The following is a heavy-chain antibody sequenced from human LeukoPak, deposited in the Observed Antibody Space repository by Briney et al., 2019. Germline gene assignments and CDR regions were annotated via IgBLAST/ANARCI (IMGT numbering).Heavy chain of an antibody. V-gene: IGHV3-23*01. Sequence: AGGSLRLSCAASGFTFSSYAMSWVRQAPGKGLEWVSAISGSGGSTYYADSVKGRFTISRDNSKNTLYLQMNSLRAEDTAVYYCAKAELSYGVKELYFDYWGQGTLVTVSS. J-gene: IGHJ4*02. CDR2: ISGSGGST. D-gene: IGHD5-18*01. CDR3: AKAELSYGVKELYFDY. CDR1: GFTFSSYA.